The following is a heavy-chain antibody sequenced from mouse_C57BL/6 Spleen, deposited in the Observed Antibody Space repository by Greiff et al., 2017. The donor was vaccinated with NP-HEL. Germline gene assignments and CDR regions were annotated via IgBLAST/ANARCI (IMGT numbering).Heavy chain of an antibody. V-gene: IGHV1-82*01. CDR3: ARKDDRAMDY. Sequence: VMLVESGPELVKPGASVKISCKASGYAFSSSWMNWVKQRPGKGLEWIGRIYPGDGDTNYNGKFKGKATLTADKSSSTAYMQLSSLTSEDSAVYFCARKDDRAMDYWGQGTSVTVSS. J-gene: IGHJ4*01. D-gene: IGHD2-12*01. CDR2: IYPGDGDT. CDR1: GYAFSSSW.